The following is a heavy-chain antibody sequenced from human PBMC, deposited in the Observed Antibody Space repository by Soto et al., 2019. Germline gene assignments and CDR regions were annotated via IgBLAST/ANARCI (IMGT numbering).Heavy chain of an antibody. CDR2: IKQDGSEK. Sequence: GGSLRLSCAASGFTFSSYWMSWVRQAPGKGLEWVANIKQDGSEKYYVDSVKGRFTISRDNAKNSLYLQMNSLRAEDTAVYYCARAPLAEPYAFDICGQGTMVTVSS. CDR3: ARAPLAEPYAFDI. V-gene: IGHV3-7*01. J-gene: IGHJ3*02. CDR1: GFTFSSYW.